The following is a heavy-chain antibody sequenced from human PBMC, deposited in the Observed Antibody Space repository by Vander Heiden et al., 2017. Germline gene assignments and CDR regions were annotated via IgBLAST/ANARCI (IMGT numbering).Heavy chain of an antibody. CDR2: IYSGGST. J-gene: IGHJ4*02. CDR3: ARTTYYDFWSGYLN. Sequence: EVQLVESGGGLIQPGGSLRLSCAASGFTVSSNYMSWVRQAPGKGLEWVSVIYSGGSTYYADSVKGRFTISRDNSKNTLYLQMNSLRAEDTAVYYCARTTYYDFWSGYLNWGQGTLVTVSS. CDR1: GFTVSSNY. V-gene: IGHV3-53*01. D-gene: IGHD3-3*01.